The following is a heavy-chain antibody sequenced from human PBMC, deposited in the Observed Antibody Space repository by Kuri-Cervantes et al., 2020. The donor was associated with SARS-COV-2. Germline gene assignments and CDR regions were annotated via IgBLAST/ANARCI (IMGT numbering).Heavy chain of an antibody. CDR2: IKSKSDDGTT. V-gene: IGHV3-15*01. J-gene: IGHJ3*02. CDR3: TTGGTTTSFAFDI. D-gene: IGHD1-1*01. CDR1: GFTFSNAW. Sequence: GESLKTYCAASGFTFSNAWMSWVRQAPGKGLEWVGRIKSKSDDGTTDYAAPVKGRFTLSRDDLENTVYLQMNSLKPEDTAVYYCTTGGTTTSFAFDIWGQGTMVTVSS.